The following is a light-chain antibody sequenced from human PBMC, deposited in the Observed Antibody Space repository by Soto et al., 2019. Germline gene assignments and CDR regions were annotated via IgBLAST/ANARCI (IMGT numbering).Light chain of an antibody. CDR1: EDISDY. J-gene: IGKJ5*01. CDR2: DVS. CDR3: QQYGNVPLT. V-gene: IGKV1-33*01. Sequence: DIQMTQSPSSLSASVGDRVTITCQASEDISDYLNWYQQKPGRAPELLIYDVSNLETGVPSRFSGSGSGTEFSFTISNLQPEDFATYYCQQYGNVPLTFGQGTRREIK.